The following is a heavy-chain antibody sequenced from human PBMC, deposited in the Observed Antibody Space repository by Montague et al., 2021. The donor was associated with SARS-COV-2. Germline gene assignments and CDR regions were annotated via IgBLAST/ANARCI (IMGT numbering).Heavy chain of an antibody. V-gene: IGHV4-59*01. D-gene: IGHD6-13*01. Sequence: SETLSLTCTVSGGSISSYYWSWIRQPPGKGLEWIGYIYYSGSTNYNPSLKSQVTISVDTSKNQFSLKLSSVTAADTAVYYCARDRQLVGRGFGHYYYGMDVWGQGTTVTVSS. J-gene: IGHJ6*02. CDR1: GGSISSYY. CDR2: IYYSGST. CDR3: ARDRQLVGRGFGHYYYGMDV.